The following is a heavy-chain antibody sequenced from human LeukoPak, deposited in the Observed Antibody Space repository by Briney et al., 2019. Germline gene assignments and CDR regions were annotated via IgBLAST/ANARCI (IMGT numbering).Heavy chain of an antibody. CDR1: GGSISSYY. J-gene: IGHJ6*02. Sequence: PSETLSLTCTVSGGSISSYYWSWIRQPPGKGLEWIGYIYYSGSTNYNPSLKSRVTISVDTSKNQFSLKLSSVTAADTAVYYCARMDYSNYAGYYYGMDVWGQGTTVTVSS. CDR2: IYYSGST. V-gene: IGHV4-59*01. D-gene: IGHD4-11*01. CDR3: ARMDYSNYAGYYYGMDV.